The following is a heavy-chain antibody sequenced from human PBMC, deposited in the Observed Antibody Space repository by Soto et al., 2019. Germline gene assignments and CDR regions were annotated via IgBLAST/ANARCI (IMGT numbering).Heavy chain of an antibody. V-gene: IGHV3-30-3*01. CDR2: ISYDGSNK. CDR1: GFTFSSYA. D-gene: IGHD3-22*01. Sequence: TGGSLRLSCAASGFTFSSYAMHWVRQAPGKGLEWVAVISYDGSNKYYADSVKGRFTISRDNSKNTLYLQMNSLRAEDTAVYYCARDAILQWLDRRYYDSSGYFDYWGQGTLVTVSS. J-gene: IGHJ4*02. CDR3: ARDAILQWLDRRYYDSSGYFDY.